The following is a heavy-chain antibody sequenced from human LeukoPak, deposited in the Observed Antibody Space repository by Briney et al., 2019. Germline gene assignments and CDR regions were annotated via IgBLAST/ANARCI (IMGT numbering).Heavy chain of an antibody. CDR2: ISYDGSNK. D-gene: IGHD6-13*01. V-gene: IGHV3-30*18. Sequence: GRSLRLSCAASGFTFSSYGMHWVRQAPGKGLEWVAVISYDGSNKYYADSVKGRFTISRGNSKNTLYLQMNSLRAEDTAVYYCAKEYSSSWYPGMDVWGQGTTVTVSS. CDR3: AKEYSSSWYPGMDV. CDR1: GFTFSSYG. J-gene: IGHJ6*02.